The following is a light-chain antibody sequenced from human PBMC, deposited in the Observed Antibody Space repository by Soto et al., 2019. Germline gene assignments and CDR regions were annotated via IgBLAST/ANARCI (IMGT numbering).Light chain of an antibody. CDR1: QSVLYSSNNKYY. V-gene: IGKV4-1*01. CDR2: WAS. Sequence: DIVMTQSPDSLAVSLGERATINCKSSQSVLYSSNNKYYLAWYQQKPGQPPKLLIYWASTRESGVPDRFSGSGSGTDFTLTISSLQAEDVAVYYCQQYYATPPYTFGHGTKVEIK. J-gene: IGKJ2*01. CDR3: QQYYATPPYT.